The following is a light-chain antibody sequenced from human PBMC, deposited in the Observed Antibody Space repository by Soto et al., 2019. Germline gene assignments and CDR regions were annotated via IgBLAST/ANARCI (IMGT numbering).Light chain of an antibody. CDR2: GAS. CDR3: QQYGSFPYT. CDR1: QSLSSNY. J-gene: IGKJ2*01. V-gene: IGKV3-20*01. Sequence: EIVLTQSPGTLSLSPGERATLSCRASQSLSSNYLAWYQQKPGQAPRLLIYGASIRATGIPDRFSGSGSGTDFTLTISRLEPEDFVVYYCQQYGSFPYTFGQGTKLEIK.